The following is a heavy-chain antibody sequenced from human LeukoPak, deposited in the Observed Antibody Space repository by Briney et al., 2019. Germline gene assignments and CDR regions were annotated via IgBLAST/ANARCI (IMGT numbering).Heavy chain of an antibody. V-gene: IGHV1-69*13. CDR2: IIPIFGTA. D-gene: IGHD1-26*01. CDR3: ARTAPEWELVDY. Sequence: SVKVSCKASGYTFTSYGISWVRQAPGQGLEWMGGIIPIFGTANYAQKFQGRVTITADESTSTAYMELSSLRSEDTAVYYCARTAPEWELVDYWGQGTLVTVSS. CDR1: GYTFTSYG. J-gene: IGHJ4*02.